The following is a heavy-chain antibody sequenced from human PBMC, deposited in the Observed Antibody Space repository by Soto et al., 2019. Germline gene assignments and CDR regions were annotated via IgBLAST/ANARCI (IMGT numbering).Heavy chain of an antibody. V-gene: IGHV1-69*02. Sequence: QVQLVHSGAEVKKPGSSVKVSCKASGGTFSSYTISWVRQAPGQGLEWMGRIIPILGIANYAQKFQGRVTITADKSTSTAYMELSSLRSEDTAVYYCARVDVDTARYFDYWGQGTLVTVSS. J-gene: IGHJ4*02. D-gene: IGHD5-18*01. CDR2: IIPILGIA. CDR3: ARVDVDTARYFDY. CDR1: GGTFSSYT.